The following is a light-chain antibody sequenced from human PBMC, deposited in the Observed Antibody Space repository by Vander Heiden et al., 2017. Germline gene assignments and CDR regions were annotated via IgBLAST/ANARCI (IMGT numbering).Light chain of an antibody. Sequence: DIQMTQSPSSLSASVGDRVTITRRASQSISSYLNWYQQKPGKAPKLLIYAASSLQSGVPSRFSGSGSGTDFTLTISSLQPEDFATYYCQQSYSTPLATFGEGTKVEIK. V-gene: IGKV1-39*01. CDR3: QQSYSTPLAT. CDR1: QSISSY. J-gene: IGKJ4*01. CDR2: AAS.